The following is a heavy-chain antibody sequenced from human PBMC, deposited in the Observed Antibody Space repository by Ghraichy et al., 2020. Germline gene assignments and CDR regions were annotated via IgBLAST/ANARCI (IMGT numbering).Heavy chain of an antibody. CDR1: GFTFNSYT. J-gene: IGHJ4*02. Sequence: GGSLRLSCAASGFTFNSYTMNWVRQTPGKGLEWVSSISSTSSHIYYADSVKGLFTISRDNTKNSMYLQMNSLRPEDTAVYYCARGSTVTTGIDYWGQGTLVTVSS. V-gene: IGHV3-21*01. CDR3: ARGSTVTTGIDY. CDR2: ISSTSSHI. D-gene: IGHD4-17*01.